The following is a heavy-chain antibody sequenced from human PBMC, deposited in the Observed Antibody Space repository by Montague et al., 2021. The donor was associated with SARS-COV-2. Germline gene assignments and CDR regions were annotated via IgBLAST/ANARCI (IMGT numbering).Heavy chain of an antibody. CDR3: ARGVLAAHPVVDY. CDR1: GEPISGFF. Sequence: SETLSLTCSVSGEPISGFFWNWIRQPPGKGLEWIGGINASGGTDYNPSLESRVTMSVDTSKNQFSLKVNSVTAADTAMYYCARGVLAAHPVVDYWGRGTLVTVSS. D-gene: IGHD2-15*01. CDR2: INASGGT. V-gene: IGHV4-4*07. J-gene: IGHJ4*02.